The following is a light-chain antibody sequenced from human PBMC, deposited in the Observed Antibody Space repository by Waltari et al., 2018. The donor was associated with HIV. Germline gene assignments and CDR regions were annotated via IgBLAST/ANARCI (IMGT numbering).Light chain of an antibody. CDR3: AAWDDSLREV. Sequence: QSVLTQPPSASGTPGHSFTISCSGSSSNIGRNFVYWYQQLPGAAPKPLIYRNNQRPSGVPDRFSGSKSGTSASLAISGLRSEDEADYYCAAWDDSLREVFGGGTKLTVL. CDR2: RNN. J-gene: IGLJ3*02. CDR1: SSNIGRNF. V-gene: IGLV1-47*01.